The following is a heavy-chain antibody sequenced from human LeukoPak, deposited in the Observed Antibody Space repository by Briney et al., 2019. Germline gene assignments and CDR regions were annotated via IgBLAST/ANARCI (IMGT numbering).Heavy chain of an antibody. CDR2: INHSGST. D-gene: IGHD3-10*01. Sequence: SETLSLTCAVYGASFSGFYWNWIRQPPGKGLEWIGEINHSGSTNYNPSLKSRVTISVDTSKNQFSLKLSSVTAADTAVYYCARRGGPWFGELFKNWFDPWGQGTLVTVSS. J-gene: IGHJ5*02. V-gene: IGHV4-34*01. CDR1: GASFSGFY. CDR3: ARRGGPWFGELFKNWFDP.